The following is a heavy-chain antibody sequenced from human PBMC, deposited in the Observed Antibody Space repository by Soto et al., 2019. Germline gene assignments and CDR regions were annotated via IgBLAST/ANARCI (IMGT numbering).Heavy chain of an antibody. CDR1: GGTFSSYT. CDR2: IIPILGIA. V-gene: IGHV1-69*08. Sequence: QVPLVQSGAEVKKPGSSVKVSCKASGGTFSSYTISWVRQAPGQGLEWMGRIIPILGIANYAQKFQGRVTITADKSTSTAYMELSSLRSEDTAVYYCARDQYGDLYYYYYGMDVWGQGTTVTVSS. J-gene: IGHJ6*02. D-gene: IGHD4-17*01. CDR3: ARDQYGDLYYYYYGMDV.